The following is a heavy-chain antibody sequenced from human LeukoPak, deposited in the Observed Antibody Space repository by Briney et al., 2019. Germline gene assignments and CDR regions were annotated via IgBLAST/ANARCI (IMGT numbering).Heavy chain of an antibody. D-gene: IGHD1-26*01. CDR1: GGSISSYY. CDR3: ARHGGSYPVYFDY. Sequence: SETLSLTCTVSGGSISSYYWSWIRQPPGKGLEWIGYIYTSGSTNYNPSLKSRVTLSVDTSKNQFSLKLSSVTAADTAVYYCARHGGSYPVYFDYWGQGTLVTVSS. V-gene: IGHV4-4*09. J-gene: IGHJ4*02. CDR2: IYTSGST.